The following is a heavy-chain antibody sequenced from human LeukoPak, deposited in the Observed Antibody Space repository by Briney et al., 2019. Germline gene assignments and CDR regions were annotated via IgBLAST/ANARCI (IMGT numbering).Heavy chain of an antibody. CDR3: AAEFSNEQWLDWDY. J-gene: IGHJ4*02. Sequence: GASVKVSCEASGGTFSSYAISWVRQAPGQGLEWMGRIIPIFGTANYAQKFQGRVTITTDESTSTAYMELSSLRSEDTAVYYCAAEFSNEQWLDWDYWGQGTLVTVSS. CDR1: GGTFSSYA. V-gene: IGHV1-69*05. D-gene: IGHD6-19*01. CDR2: IIPIFGTA.